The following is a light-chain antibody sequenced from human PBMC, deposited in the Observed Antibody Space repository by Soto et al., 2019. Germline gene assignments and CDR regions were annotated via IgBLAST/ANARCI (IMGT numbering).Light chain of an antibody. CDR3: CSHAGTASLWV. J-gene: IGLJ3*02. CDR1: SSDVGGYNL. CDR2: EVN. Sequence: QPVLTQPASVSGSPGQSITISCTGTSSDVGGYNLVSWYQQYPGKAPKLIIYEVNKRPSGVSYRFSGSKSGNTASLTISGLQGEDEANYYCCSHAGTASLWVFGGGTKLTVL. V-gene: IGLV2-23*02.